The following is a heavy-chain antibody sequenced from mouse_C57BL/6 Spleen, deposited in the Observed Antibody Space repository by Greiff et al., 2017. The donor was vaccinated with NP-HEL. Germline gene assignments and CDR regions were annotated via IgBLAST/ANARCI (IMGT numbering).Heavy chain of an antibody. CDR1: GYSFTDYN. D-gene: IGHD1-1*01. CDR2: IYPNYGTT. J-gene: IGHJ4*01. CDR3: ARPPYYGSSFYAMDY. V-gene: IGHV1-39*01. Sequence: EVKLMESGPELVKPGASVKISCKASGYSFTDYNMNWVKQSNGKSLEWIGVIYPNYGTTSYNQKFKGKATLTVDQSSSTAYMQLNSLTSEDSAVYYCARPPYYGSSFYAMDYWGQGTSVTVSS.